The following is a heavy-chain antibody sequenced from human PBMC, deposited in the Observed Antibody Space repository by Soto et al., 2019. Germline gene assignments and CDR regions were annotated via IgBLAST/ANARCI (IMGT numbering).Heavy chain of an antibody. Sequence: QVQLMQSGAEVKKPGASVKVSCKASGDTFTDYYIHWVRQAPGQGLEWMGTVNPSGGHTTYAQHFLGRVTMTMDTSTSTLYMELTSLTSDDTARYYCARGGHVVVVTAALDYWGQGTLVTVSS. J-gene: IGHJ4*02. CDR2: VNPSGGHT. CDR3: ARGGHVVVVTAALDY. D-gene: IGHD2-21*02. CDR1: GDTFTDYY. V-gene: IGHV1-46*01.